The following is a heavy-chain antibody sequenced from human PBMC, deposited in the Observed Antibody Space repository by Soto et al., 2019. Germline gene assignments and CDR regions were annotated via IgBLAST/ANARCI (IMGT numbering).Heavy chain of an antibody. CDR2: INTYNGNR. D-gene: IGHD3-22*01. V-gene: IGHV1-18*01. CDR3: ARDRLRGYDSSGFYT. Sequence: QVQLVQSGAELRKPGASVKVSCKASGYSFSSYGINWVRQAPGQGLEWMGWINTYNGNRNYAQKFEDRVTMTTDTSTNTVYMELRSLKSDDTAIYYGARDRLRGYDSSGFYTWGQGTLVTVSS. CDR1: GYSFSSYG. J-gene: IGHJ5*02.